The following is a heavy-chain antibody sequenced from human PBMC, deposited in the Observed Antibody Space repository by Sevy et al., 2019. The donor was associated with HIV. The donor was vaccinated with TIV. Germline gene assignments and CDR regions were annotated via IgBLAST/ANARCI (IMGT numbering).Heavy chain of an antibody. CDR3: AGEGYDLCSAYSAPYFDY. J-gene: IGHJ4*02. D-gene: IGHD3-22*01. CDR2: INTNSGDTGT. CDR1: GYTFTGNY. V-gene: IGHV1-2*02. Sequence: ASVKVSCKTSGYTFTGNYIHWVRQAPGQGLEWMGWINTNSGDTGTKYAQKFQGRVTMTSDRTINTVYMDLTRLSPDAAAVYYCAGEGYDLCSAYSAPYFDYWGQGTLVTVSS.